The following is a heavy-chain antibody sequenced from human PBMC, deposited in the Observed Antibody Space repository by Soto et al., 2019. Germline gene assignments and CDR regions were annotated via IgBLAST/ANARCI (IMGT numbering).Heavy chain of an antibody. V-gene: IGHV4-31*03. D-gene: IGHD4-17*01. Sequence: QVQLQESGPGLVKPSQTLSLTCTVSGGSISSGGYYWSWIRQHPGKGLEWIGYIYYSGSTYYNPSLKSRVTVSVDTSKNQFSLKLSSVTAADTAVYYCARDYFYYGDRGYFDYWGQGTLVTVSS. J-gene: IGHJ4*02. CDR3: ARDYFYYGDRGYFDY. CDR2: IYYSGST. CDR1: GGSISSGGYY.